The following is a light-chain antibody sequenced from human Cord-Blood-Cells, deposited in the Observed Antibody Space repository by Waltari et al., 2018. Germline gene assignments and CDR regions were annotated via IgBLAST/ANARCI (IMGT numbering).Light chain of an antibody. CDR2: GAS. J-gene: IGKJ3*01. CDR1: QSVSSN. Sequence: EIVMTQSPAPLSVSTGERATLSCSASQSVSSNLAWYQQKPGQAPRLLIYGASTRATGIPARFSGSGSGTEFTLTISSLQSEDFAVYYCQQYNNWPGFTFGPGTKVDIK. V-gene: IGKV3-15*01. CDR3: QQYNNWPGFT.